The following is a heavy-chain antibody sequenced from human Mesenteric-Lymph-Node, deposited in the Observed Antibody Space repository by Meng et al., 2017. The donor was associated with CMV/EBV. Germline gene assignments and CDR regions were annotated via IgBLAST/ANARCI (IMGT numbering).Heavy chain of an antibody. D-gene: IGHD5-18*01. Sequence: SVKVSCKASGGTFSSYAISWVRQAPGQGLEWMGGIIPIFGTANYAQKFQGRVTITTDESTSTAYMELSSLRSEDTAVYYCARDFDSPEAFDIWGQGTMVTVSS. V-gene: IGHV1-69*05. CDR2: IIPIFGTA. CDR1: GGTFSSYA. J-gene: IGHJ3*02. CDR3: ARDFDSPEAFDI.